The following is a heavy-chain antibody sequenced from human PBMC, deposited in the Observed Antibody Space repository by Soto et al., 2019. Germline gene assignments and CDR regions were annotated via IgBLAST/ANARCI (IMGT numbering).Heavy chain of an antibody. J-gene: IGHJ6*02. CDR1: GFTFSDHY. V-gene: IGHV3-72*01. Sequence: GGSLRLSCAASGFTFSDHYMDWVRQAPGKGLEWVGRTRNKANSYTTEYAASVGGRFIISRDDSKSSLYLQMNSLKTEDTAVYYCAREQLARSPYYYYGMDVWGQGTTVTVSS. CDR2: TRNKANSYTT. D-gene: IGHD6-6*01. CDR3: AREQLARSPYYYYGMDV.